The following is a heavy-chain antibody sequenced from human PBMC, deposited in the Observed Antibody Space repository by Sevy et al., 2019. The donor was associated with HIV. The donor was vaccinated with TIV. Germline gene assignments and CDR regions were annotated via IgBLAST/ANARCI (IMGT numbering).Heavy chain of an antibody. CDR1: GFSFDEYA. Sequence: GGSLRLSCAASGFSFDEYAMHCVRQAPGKGLEWVSGISWNSLNIGYADSVKGRFTISRDNAKKSLSLHMNSLRAEDTACYHCVKDTSTVVGATYQVTTFHMWGQGTTVTVSS. CDR2: ISWNSLNI. J-gene: IGHJ3*02. V-gene: IGHV3-9*01. CDR3: VKDTSTVVGATYQVTTFHM. D-gene: IGHD1-26*01.